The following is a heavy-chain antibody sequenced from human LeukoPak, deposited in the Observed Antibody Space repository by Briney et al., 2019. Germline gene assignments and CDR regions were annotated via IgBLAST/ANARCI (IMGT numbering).Heavy chain of an antibody. J-gene: IGHJ4*02. CDR1: GFTFSSYW. CDR2: IKEDGSEK. Sequence: GGSLRLSCAASGFTFSSYWMSWVRQAPGKGLEWVANIKEDGSEKYYVDSVRGRFTISRDNAKNSLYLQVSSLTAEDTALYYCARPIFTSGWDAFGYWGQGTPVTVSA. CDR3: ARPIFTSGWDAFGY. V-gene: IGHV3-7*01. D-gene: IGHD3-9*01.